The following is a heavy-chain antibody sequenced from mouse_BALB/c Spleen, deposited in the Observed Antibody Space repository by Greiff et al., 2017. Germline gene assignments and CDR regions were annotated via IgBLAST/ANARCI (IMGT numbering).Heavy chain of an antibody. CDR3: ASLWLQEDY. D-gene: IGHD2-2*01. Sequence: EVQLQESGPGLVKPSQSLSLTCTVTGYSITSDYAWNWIRQFPGNKLEWMGYISYSGSTSYNPSLKSRISITRDTSKNQFFLQLNSVTTEDTATYYCASLWLQEDYWGQGTTLTVSS. CDR1: GYSITSDYA. CDR2: ISYSGST. J-gene: IGHJ2*01. V-gene: IGHV3-2*02.